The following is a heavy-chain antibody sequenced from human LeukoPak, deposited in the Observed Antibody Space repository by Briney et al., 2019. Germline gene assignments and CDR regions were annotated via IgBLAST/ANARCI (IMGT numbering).Heavy chain of an antibody. J-gene: IGHJ3*02. CDR2: IYPGDSDT. Sequence: PGECLKISCKGSGYSFTSYWFGWVRQVPGKGLEWMGIIYPGDSDTRYSPSFQGQVTISADKSISTAYLQWSSLKASDTAMYYCARPETVAGKNHAFDIWGQGTMVTVSS. V-gene: IGHV5-51*01. D-gene: IGHD6-19*01. CDR3: ARPETVAGKNHAFDI. CDR1: GYSFTSYW.